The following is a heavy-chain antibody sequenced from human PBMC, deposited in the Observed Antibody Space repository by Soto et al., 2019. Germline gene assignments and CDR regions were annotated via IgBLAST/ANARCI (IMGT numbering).Heavy chain of an antibody. Sequence: SETLSLTCAVYGGSFSGYYWSWIRQPPGKGLEWIGEINHSGSTNYNPSLKSRVTISVDTSKNQFSLKLSSVTAADTAVYYCARTTHCESSGYHKAPNWFDPWGQGPLAT. V-gene: IGHV4-34*01. CDR2: INHSGST. CDR3: ARTTHCESSGYHKAPNWFDP. CDR1: GGSFSGYY. D-gene: IGHD3-22*01. J-gene: IGHJ5*02.